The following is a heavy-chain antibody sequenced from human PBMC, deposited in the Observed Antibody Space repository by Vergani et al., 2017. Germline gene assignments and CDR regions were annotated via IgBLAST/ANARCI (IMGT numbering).Heavy chain of an antibody. Sequence: QVQLQESGPGLVKPSETLSLTCTVSGGSISSYYWSWIRQPPGKGLEWIGYIYYSGSTNYNPSLKSRGTISVDTSKNQFSLKLSAVTAADTAVYYCATTSTYCSSTSCPFRAFDIWGQGTMVTVSS. CDR3: ATTSTYCSSTSCPFRAFDI. CDR1: GGSISSYY. CDR2: IYYSGST. J-gene: IGHJ3*02. D-gene: IGHD2-2*01. V-gene: IGHV4-59*01.